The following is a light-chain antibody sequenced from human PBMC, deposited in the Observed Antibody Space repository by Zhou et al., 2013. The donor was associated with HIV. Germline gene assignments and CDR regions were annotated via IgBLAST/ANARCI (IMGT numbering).Light chain of an antibody. J-gene: IGKJ1*01. V-gene: IGKV1-27*01. CDR3: QQYNSYSWT. CDR2: AAS. Sequence: DFQMTQSPSSLSASVGDRVTITCRASQGISNSLAWYQQKPGRSPKLLIYAASTLQSGVPSRFSGSGSGTEFTLTISSLQPDDFATYYCQQYNSYSWTFGQGTKVEIK. CDR1: QGISNS.